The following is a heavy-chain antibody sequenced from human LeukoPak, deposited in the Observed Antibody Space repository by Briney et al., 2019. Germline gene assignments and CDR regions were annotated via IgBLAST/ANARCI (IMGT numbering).Heavy chain of an antibody. Sequence: AASVKVSCKASGYAFSSSYVHWVRQAPGQGLEWMGIISPSGGTTTYAQKFQGRVTMTRDTSTSTVYMELSRLTSDDTAVYYCTRGYSNSGSDWGQGTLVTVSS. CDR3: TRGYSNSGSD. CDR2: ISPSGGTT. CDR1: GYAFSSSY. D-gene: IGHD1-26*01. V-gene: IGHV1-46*01. J-gene: IGHJ4*02.